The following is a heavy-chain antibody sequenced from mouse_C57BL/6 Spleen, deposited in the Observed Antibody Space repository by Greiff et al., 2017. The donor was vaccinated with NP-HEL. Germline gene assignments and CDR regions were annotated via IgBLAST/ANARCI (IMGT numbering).Heavy chain of an antibody. Sequence: VQLQQSGAELVRPGASVKLSCTASGFNIKDDYMHWVKQRPEQGLEWIGWIDPENGDTEYASKFQGKATITADTSSNTAYLQLSSLTSEDTAVYYCTTRSSDSSGYVWFAYWGQGTLVTVSA. CDR2: IDPENGDT. J-gene: IGHJ3*01. V-gene: IGHV14-4*01. D-gene: IGHD3-2*02. CDR3: TTRSSDSSGYVWFAY. CDR1: GFNIKDDY.